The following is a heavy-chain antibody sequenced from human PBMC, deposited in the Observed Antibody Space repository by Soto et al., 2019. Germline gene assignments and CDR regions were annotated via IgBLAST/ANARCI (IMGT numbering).Heavy chain of an antibody. CDR2: ISYDENNR. CDR3: ARAMDIGIASKDNWFDP. CDR1: GFTFRSYA. J-gene: IGHJ5*02. D-gene: IGHD2-2*03. Sequence: PGGSLRLSCAASGFTFRSYAMHWVRQAPGKGLEWVATISYDENNRYYTDSVKGRFTISRDNSKNTVYLQVNSLRDEDTAVYYCARAMDIGIASKDNWFDPWGQGTLVTVS. V-gene: IGHV3-30-3*01.